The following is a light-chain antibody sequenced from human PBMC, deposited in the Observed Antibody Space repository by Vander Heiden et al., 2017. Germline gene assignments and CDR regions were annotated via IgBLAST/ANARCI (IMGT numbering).Light chain of an antibody. J-gene: IGLJ2*01. CDR3: QSADNSGAAVV. Sequence: SYELTQPPPASVAPGQTAMITCSRHAFPKQSAYWYQRKPGQAPVLVMYKDRERSSGLPNRFSGSSSGKTVTLTISGVQAEDEADYYCQSADNSGAAVVFGRGTKLTVL. V-gene: IGLV3-25*03. CDR2: KDR. CDR1: AFPKQS.